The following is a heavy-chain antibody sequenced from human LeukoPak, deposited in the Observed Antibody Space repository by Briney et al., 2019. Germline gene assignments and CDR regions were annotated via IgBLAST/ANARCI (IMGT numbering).Heavy chain of an antibody. Sequence: GRSLRLSCAVSGFTFSRYWMSWVRQAPGKGLEWVASIKQDGSEKYYVDSVKGRFTISRDNAKNSLYLQMNSLRAEDTAVYYCAREEWGSADCWGQGTLVTVSS. CDR3: AREEWGSADC. J-gene: IGHJ4*02. D-gene: IGHD3-16*01. CDR1: GFTFSRYW. V-gene: IGHV3-7*01. CDR2: IKQDGSEK.